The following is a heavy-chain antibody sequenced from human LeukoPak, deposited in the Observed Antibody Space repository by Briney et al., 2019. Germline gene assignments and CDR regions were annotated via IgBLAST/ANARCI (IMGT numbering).Heavy chain of an antibody. CDR3: ARGRPYYDFWSGYSDYYYYMDV. D-gene: IGHD3-3*01. CDR2: ISAYNGNT. Sequence: GASVKVSCKASGYTFTSYGISWVRQAPGQGLEWMGWISAYNGNTNYAQKLQGRVTMTTDTSTSTAYMELRSLRSDDTAVYYCARGRPYYDFWSGYSDYYYYMDVWGKGTTVTVSS. V-gene: IGHV1-18*01. CDR1: GYTFTSYG. J-gene: IGHJ6*03.